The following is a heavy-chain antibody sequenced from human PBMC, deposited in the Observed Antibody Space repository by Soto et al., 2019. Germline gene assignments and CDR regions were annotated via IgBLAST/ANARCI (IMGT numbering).Heavy chain of an antibody. V-gene: IGHV5-10-1*01. CDR2: IDPSDSYT. CDR1: GYSFTSYW. J-gene: IGHJ6*02. Sequence: GESLRVSCKGSGYSFTSYWISWVRQVSGGGLEWLGRIDPSDSYTKYNPSFQGHVTISADKSTSTAYLQWSSLRASDTAVYYCASHTFFCGGHCKPSGMDVWGPGLTVTVSS. CDR3: ASHTFFCGGHCKPSGMDV. D-gene: IGHD2-21*02.